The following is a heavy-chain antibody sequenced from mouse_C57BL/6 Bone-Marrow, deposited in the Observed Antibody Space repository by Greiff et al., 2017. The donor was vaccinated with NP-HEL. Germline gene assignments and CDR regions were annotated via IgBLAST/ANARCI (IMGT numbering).Heavy chain of an antibody. D-gene: IGHD1-1*01. V-gene: IGHV14-3*01. CDR1: GFNIKNTY. CDR2: IDPANGNT. Sequence: VQLQQSVAELVRPGASVKLSCTASGFNIKNTYMHWVKQRPEQGLEWIGRIDPANGNTQYAPKFQGKATITADTASNTAYLQLSSLTSEDTAIYYCATHYYGSSYLDWYFDVWGTGTTVTVSS. CDR3: ATHYYGSSYLDWYFDV. J-gene: IGHJ1*03.